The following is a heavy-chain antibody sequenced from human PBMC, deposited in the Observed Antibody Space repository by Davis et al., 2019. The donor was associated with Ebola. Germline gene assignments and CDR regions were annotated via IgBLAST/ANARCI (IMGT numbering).Heavy chain of an antibody. Sequence: MPSETLSLTCAVYGGSFSGYYWSWIRQPPGKGLEWIGEINHSGSTNYNPSLKSRVTISVDTSKNQFSLKLSSVTAADTAVYYCARAIVHPTYYDFWSGSRPYFDYWGQGTLVTVSS. J-gene: IGHJ4*02. CDR2: INHSGST. CDR3: ARAIVHPTYYDFWSGSRPYFDY. CDR1: GGSFSGYY. D-gene: IGHD3-3*01. V-gene: IGHV4-34*01.